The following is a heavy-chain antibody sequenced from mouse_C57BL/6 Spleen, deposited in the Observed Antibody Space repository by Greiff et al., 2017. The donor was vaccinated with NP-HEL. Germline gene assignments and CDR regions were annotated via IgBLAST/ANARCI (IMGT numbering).Heavy chain of an antibody. CDR1: GYTFTSYW. CDR3: ARGDYGSHYFDY. Sequence: VQLQQPGAELVRPGTSVKLSCKASGYTFTSYWMHWVKQRPGQGLEWIGVIDPSDSYTNYNQKFKGKATLTVDTSSSTAYMQLSSLTSEDSAVYYCARGDYGSHYFDYWGQGTTLTVSS. V-gene: IGHV1-59*01. D-gene: IGHD1-1*01. J-gene: IGHJ2*01. CDR2: IDPSDSYT.